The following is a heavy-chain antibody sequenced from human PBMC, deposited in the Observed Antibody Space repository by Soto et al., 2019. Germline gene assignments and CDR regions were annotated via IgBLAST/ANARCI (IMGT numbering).Heavy chain of an antibody. V-gene: IGHV1-18*01. CDR1: GYSFSSYD. CDR3: ARGQGWFDP. Sequence: QVXLVQXXXEVKXPGXSVKVSCKGSGYSFSSYDITWVRQAPGQGLEWMGWISGYNGNTNYAQKLQDRVTMTTDTSTSTAYMELRSLRSDDTAVYYCARGQGWFDPWGQGTLVTVSS. CDR2: ISGYNGNT. J-gene: IGHJ5*02.